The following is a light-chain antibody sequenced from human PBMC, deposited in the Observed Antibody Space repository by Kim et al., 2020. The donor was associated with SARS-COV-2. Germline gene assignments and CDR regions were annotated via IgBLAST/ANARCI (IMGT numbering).Light chain of an antibody. Sequence: PGESVTLSCRASQGVSDNLAWYQQKPGQAPRLLIYGASTRATGTPARFSGSGSGTEFTLDISSLQSEDFAVYYCQQYENWPPVTFGGGTKVDIK. CDR3: QQYENWPPVT. J-gene: IGKJ4*01. CDR2: GAS. V-gene: IGKV3-15*01. CDR1: QGVSDN.